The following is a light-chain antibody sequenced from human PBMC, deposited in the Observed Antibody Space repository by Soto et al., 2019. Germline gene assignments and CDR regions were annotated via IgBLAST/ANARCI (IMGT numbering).Light chain of an antibody. CDR3: SSYSISTAYL. CDR1: SSDVGGYDY. Sequence: QSVLTQPDSVSGSPGQSITISCTGTSSDVGGYDYVSWYQLHPGTAPKLMVFEVSNRPSGVSYRFSGSKSGNTASLTISGLQAEDEADYFCSSYSISTAYLFGTGTKV. J-gene: IGLJ1*01. V-gene: IGLV2-14*01. CDR2: EVS.